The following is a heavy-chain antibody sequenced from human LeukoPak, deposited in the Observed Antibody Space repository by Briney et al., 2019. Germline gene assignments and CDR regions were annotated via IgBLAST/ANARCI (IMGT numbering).Heavy chain of an antibody. CDR2: ISSSSSYI. D-gene: IGHD6-19*01. CDR1: GFTFSSYA. CDR3: ARGKIAVAGTNKYYFDY. V-gene: IGHV3-21*01. J-gene: IGHJ4*02. Sequence: KSGGSLRLSCAASGFTFSSYAMSWVHQAPGKGLEWVSSISSSSSYIYYADSVKGRFTISRDNAKNSLYLQMNSLRAEDTAVYYCARGKIAVAGTNKYYFDYWGQGTLVTVSS.